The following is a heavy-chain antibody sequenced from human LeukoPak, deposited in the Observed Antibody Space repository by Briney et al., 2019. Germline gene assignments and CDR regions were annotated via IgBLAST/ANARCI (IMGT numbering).Heavy chain of an antibody. CDR2: VNHSGSA. Sequence: SETLSLTCGVSGGPLGRFYWTWIRQAPGKGLEWIGEVNHSGSANYNPSLKSRVTISLDASQNQFSLSLSSVTAADTAVYFCAKGVDFTAHFARWGQETRVTVSS. CDR1: GGPLGRFY. CDR3: AKGVDFTAHFAR. J-gene: IGHJ4*02. D-gene: IGHD3-3*01. V-gene: IGHV4-34*01.